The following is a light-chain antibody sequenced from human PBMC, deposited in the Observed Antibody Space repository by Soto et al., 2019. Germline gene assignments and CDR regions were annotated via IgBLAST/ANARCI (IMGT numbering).Light chain of an antibody. CDR2: GAS. CDR3: QQYYNWPPWT. J-gene: IGKJ1*01. V-gene: IGKV3-15*01. CDR1: QSVSSN. Sequence: EIVMTQSPATMSVSPGERATLSCRASQSVSSNLAWYQQKPGQAPRLLISGASTRATGVPARFSGSGSGTVFTLTISSLQSEDFAIYYCQQYYNWPPWTFGQGTKV.